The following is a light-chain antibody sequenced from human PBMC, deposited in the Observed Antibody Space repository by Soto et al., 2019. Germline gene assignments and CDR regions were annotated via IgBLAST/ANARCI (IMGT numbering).Light chain of an antibody. CDR2: GAS. V-gene: IGKV3-20*01. Sequence: IVMTQSPATLSVSPGERANLSCRASQSVGTKLAWYQQTPGQAPRLLIYGASNRATGIPDRFSGSGSGTDFTLTISRLEPEDFAVYYCQQYGSSPWTFGQGTKVDIK. CDR1: QSVGTK. J-gene: IGKJ1*01. CDR3: QQYGSSPWT.